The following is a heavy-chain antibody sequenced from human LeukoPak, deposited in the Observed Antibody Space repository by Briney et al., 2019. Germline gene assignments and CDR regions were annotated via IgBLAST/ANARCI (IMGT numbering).Heavy chain of an antibody. J-gene: IGHJ4*02. CDR2: ISSSSINK. V-gene: IGHV3-48*01. CDR3: ARGGNYFDY. Sequence: GGSLRLSCAASGFTFTIYTMNWVRQAPGKGLEWVSYISSSSINKYYADSVKGRFTISRDDAKNSLYLQMNSLRAEDTAVYYCARGGNYFDYWGQGTLVTVSS. CDR1: GFTFTIYT. D-gene: IGHD3-16*01.